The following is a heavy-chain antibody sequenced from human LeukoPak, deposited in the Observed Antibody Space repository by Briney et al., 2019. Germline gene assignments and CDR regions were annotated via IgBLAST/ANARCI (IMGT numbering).Heavy chain of an antibody. Sequence: SETLSLTCAVYGGSFSGYYWSWIRQPPGKGLEWIGEINHSGSTNYNPSLKSRVTISVDTSKNQFSPKLSSVTAADTAVYYCARRGSGSYYNDLMDYWGQGTLVTVSS. CDR3: ARRGSGSYYNDLMDY. CDR2: INHSGST. J-gene: IGHJ4*02. CDR1: GGSFSGYY. V-gene: IGHV4-34*01. D-gene: IGHD3-10*01.